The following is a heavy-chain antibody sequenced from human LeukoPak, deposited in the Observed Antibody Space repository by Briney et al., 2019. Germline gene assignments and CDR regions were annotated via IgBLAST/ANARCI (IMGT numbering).Heavy chain of an antibody. CDR3: ARGQVPGVDY. Sequence: ASVKVSCKASGYTVTTYAMNWVRQAPGQGLEWMGWINTNTGNPTYAQGFTGRYVFSLDTSVSTAYLQISSLEADDTAVYYCARGQVPGVDYWGQGTLVTVSS. CDR1: GYTVTTYA. V-gene: IGHV7-4-1*02. CDR2: INTNTGNP. D-gene: IGHD3-10*01. J-gene: IGHJ4*02.